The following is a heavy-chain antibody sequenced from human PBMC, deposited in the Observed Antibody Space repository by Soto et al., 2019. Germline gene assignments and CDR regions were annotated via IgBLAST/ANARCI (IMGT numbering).Heavy chain of an antibody. Sequence: VSVKVSCKASGYTFTSYDINWVRQATGQGLEWMGWMNPNSGNTGYAQKFQGRVTMTRNTSMSTAYMELSSLRSEDTAVYYCARGAVTTALYYYYMDVWGKGTTVTVSS. CDR1: GYTFTSYD. J-gene: IGHJ6*03. CDR2: MNPNSGNT. V-gene: IGHV1-8*01. D-gene: IGHD4-17*01. CDR3: ARGAVTTALYYYYMDV.